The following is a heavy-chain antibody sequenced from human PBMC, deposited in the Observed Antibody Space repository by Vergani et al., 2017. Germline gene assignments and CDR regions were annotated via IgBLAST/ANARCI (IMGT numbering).Heavy chain of an antibody. CDR2: ISGYDGKT. D-gene: IGHD2-2*01. Sequence: QVQLVQSGAEMKKPGASVNVSCKTSGYSFNSYGINWVRQAPGQGLEWLGWISGYDGKTKYVEKLQGRITVTIETSTNSAYMELRGLRSADTAVYYCARDSWGLVVPAPGRTGDFXSGCLYDYYGMDVWGKGTTVTVSS. CDR3: ARDSWGLVVPAPGRTGDFXSGCLYDYYGMDV. V-gene: IGHV1-18*01. J-gene: IGHJ6*04. CDR1: GYSFNSYG.